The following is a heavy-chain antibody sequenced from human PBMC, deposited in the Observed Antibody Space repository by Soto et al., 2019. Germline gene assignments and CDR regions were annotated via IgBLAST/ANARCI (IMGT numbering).Heavy chain of an antibody. J-gene: IGHJ4*02. Sequence: QVQLVQSGPEVKKPGASVKVSCKASGYAFTNYGITWLRQAPGQGLEWVGWSNAFNGNTNYAQKFQDRVTITTDTSTTTAYMELKSLRSDDTAVYYCARVPTSGRYLVCYFVYWGQGSLVTVSS. CDR1: GYAFTNYG. CDR3: ARVPTSGRYLVCYFVY. CDR2: SNAFNGNT. V-gene: IGHV1-18*01. D-gene: IGHD3-16*02.